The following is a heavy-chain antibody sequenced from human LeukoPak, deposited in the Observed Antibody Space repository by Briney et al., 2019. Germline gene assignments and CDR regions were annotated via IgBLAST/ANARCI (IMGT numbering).Heavy chain of an antibody. CDR1: GFTFSSYA. CDR2: ISGSGGST. D-gene: IGHD3-22*01. CDR3: AKDLWGITMIVGGGVDY. V-gene: IGHV3-23*01. Sequence: GGSLRLSCAASGFTFSSYAMSWVRQAPAKGLEWVSAISGSGGSTYYADSVKGRFTISRDNSKNTLYLQMNSLRAEDTAVYYCAKDLWGITMIVGGGVDYWGQGTLVTVSS. J-gene: IGHJ4*02.